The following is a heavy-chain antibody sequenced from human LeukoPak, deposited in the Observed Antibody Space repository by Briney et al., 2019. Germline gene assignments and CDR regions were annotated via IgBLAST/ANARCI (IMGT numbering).Heavy chain of an antibody. Sequence: GGSLRLSCTASGFTFSNYAMSWVRQAPGKGLEWVANVRGSGETYYTESVKGRFTISRDNSKNTVYLQMNSLRAEDTALSYCARDLRGAFDIWGQGTMVTVSS. J-gene: IGHJ3*02. CDR1: GFTFSNYA. D-gene: IGHD3-10*01. CDR3: ARDLRGAFDI. V-gene: IGHV3-23*01. CDR2: VRGSGET.